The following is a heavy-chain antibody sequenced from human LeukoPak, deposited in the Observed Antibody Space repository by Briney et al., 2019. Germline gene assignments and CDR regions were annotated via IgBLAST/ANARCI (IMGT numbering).Heavy chain of an antibody. J-gene: IGHJ5*02. V-gene: IGHV4-59*01. CDR2: IYYSGSP. CDR1: GGSITSYY. CDR3: ARYYDFWSGFDP. D-gene: IGHD3-3*01. Sequence: PSETLSLTCTVSGGSITSYYLSWTRQPPGKGLEWIGYIYYSGSPNYNPSLKSRVTMSLDTSKNQFSLKLSSVSAADTAVYYCARYYDFWSGFDPWGQGTLVTVSS.